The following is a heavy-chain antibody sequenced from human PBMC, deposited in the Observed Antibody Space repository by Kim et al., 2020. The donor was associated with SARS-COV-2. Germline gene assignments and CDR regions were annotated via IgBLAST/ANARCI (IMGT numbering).Heavy chain of an antibody. D-gene: IGHD3-10*01. CDR3: ARGEYYYGSGSHDY. V-gene: IGHV1-69*04. J-gene: IGHJ4*02. Sequence: APKFQGGVTITADKSKSTAYMELSSLRSEDTAVYYCARGEYYYGSGSHDYWGQGTLVTVSS.